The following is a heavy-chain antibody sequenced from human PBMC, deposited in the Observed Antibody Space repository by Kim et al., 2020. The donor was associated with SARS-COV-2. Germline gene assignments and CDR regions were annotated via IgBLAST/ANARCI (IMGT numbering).Heavy chain of an antibody. CDR3: ARYHASDSIAPSYYFDY. D-gene: IGHD6-6*01. V-gene: IGHV5-51*01. J-gene: IGHJ4*02. CDR1: GYSFTSYW. CDR2: IYPGDSDT. Sequence: GESLKISCKGSGYSFTSYWIGWVRQMPGKGLEWMGIIYPGDSDTRYSPSFQGQVTISADKSISTAYLQWSSLKASDIAMYYCARYHASDSIAPSYYFDYWGQGTLVTVSS.